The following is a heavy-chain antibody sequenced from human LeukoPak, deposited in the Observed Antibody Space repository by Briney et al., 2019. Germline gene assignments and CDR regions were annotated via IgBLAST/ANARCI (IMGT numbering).Heavy chain of an antibody. J-gene: IGHJ6*02. V-gene: IGHV3-30*18. Sequence: GGSLRLSCAVSGITLSNYGMSWVRQAPGKGLEWVAVISYDGSNKYYADSVKGRFTISRDNSKNTLYLQMNSLRAEDTAVYYCAKQLTDIVATIYYYGMDVWGQGTTVTVSS. CDR2: ISYDGSNK. CDR1: GITLSNYG. D-gene: IGHD5-12*01. CDR3: AKQLTDIVATIYYYGMDV.